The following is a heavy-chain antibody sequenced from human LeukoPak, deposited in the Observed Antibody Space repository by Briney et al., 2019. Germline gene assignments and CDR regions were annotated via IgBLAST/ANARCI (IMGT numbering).Heavy chain of an antibody. CDR3: ARGRSGYSGYDWNYDAFDI. Sequence: SETLSLTCTVSGGSIRSYYWSWIRQSPGKGLEWIGYIYYTGSTNYNPSLKSRVTMSVDTSKNQFSLKLSSVTAADTAVYYCARGRSGYSGYDWNYDAFDIWGQGTMVTVSS. J-gene: IGHJ3*02. V-gene: IGHV4-59*12. CDR1: GGSIRSYY. CDR2: IYYTGST. D-gene: IGHD5-12*01.